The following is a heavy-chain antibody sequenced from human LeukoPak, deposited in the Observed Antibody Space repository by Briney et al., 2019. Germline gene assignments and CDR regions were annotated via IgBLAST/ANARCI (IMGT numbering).Heavy chain of an antibody. J-gene: IGHJ4*02. CDR3: ARVGPACGGDCYSN. Sequence: GASVKDSCKTSRYTLTCYYIHWVRPAPGQGLAWMGWINGNTGSKNDAEKFQVRVAMARATSTSTAYMDLNRLRSDDMAVYFCARVGPACGGDCYSNWGQGTLVTVSS. CDR1: RYTLTCYY. CDR2: INGNTGSK. D-gene: IGHD2-21*02. V-gene: IGHV1-2*02.